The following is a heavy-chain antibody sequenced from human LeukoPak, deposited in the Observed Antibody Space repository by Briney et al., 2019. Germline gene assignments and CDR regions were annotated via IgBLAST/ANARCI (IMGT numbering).Heavy chain of an antibody. CDR2: IKPDGSEK. J-gene: IGHJ4*02. CDR1: GFTFSGYW. CDR3: ARVRLEN. V-gene: IGHV3-7*04. Sequence: GGSLRLSCAASGFTFSGYWMTWVRQAPGKGLEWVATIKPDGSEKYYVDSVRGRFTISRDNAKNSLYLQMNSLRDEDTAVYYCARVRLENWGQGTLVTVSS.